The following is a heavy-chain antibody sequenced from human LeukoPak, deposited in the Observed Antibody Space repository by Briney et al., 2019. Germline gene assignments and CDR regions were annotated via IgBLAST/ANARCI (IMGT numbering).Heavy chain of an antibody. CDR2: IYYSGST. CDR3: ARGFYGSGSYYTY. D-gene: IGHD3-10*01. J-gene: IGHJ4*02. CDR1: GGSISSSSYY. Sequence: SETLSLTCTVSGGSISSSSYYWGWIRQPPGKGLEWIGSIYYSGSTYYNPSLKSRVTISVDTSKNQFSLKLSSVTAADTAVYYCARGFYGSGSYYTYWGQGTLVTVSS. V-gene: IGHV4-39*07.